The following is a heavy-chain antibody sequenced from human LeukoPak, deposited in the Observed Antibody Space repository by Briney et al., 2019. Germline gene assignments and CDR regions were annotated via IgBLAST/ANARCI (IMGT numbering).Heavy chain of an antibody. CDR3: ARGGYYGSGNDFRFDP. J-gene: IGHJ5*02. CDR1: GYSVSSGYY. Sequence: SETLSLTCTVSGYSVSSGYYWGWVRQPPGKGLQWIGSIYHSGSTYYYNPSLKSRVTISVDTSKNQFSLKLSSVTAADTAVYYCARGGYYGSGNDFRFDPWGQGTLVTVSS. CDR2: IYHSGSTY. V-gene: IGHV4-38-2*02. D-gene: IGHD3-10*01.